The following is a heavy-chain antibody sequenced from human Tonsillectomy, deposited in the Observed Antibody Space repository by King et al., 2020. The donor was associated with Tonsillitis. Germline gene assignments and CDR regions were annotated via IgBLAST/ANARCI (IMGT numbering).Heavy chain of an antibody. CDR3: ASVRVDDGSGYGMDV. D-gene: IGHD3-10*01. CDR2: ISYSGSP. J-gene: IGHJ6*02. CDR1: GVSVSSSSYY. Sequence: QMQLQESGPGLVKPSETLSLTCTVSGVSVSSSSYYWSWIRQPPGKGLEWIGYISYSGSPNYSPSLRSRVTISLDTSKNQFALKLTSVTAADTAGYYCASVRVDDGSGYGMDVWGQGTTVTVSS. V-gene: IGHV4-61*01.